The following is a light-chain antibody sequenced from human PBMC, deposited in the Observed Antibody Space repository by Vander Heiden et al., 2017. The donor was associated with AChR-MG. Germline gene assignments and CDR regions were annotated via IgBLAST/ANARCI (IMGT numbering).Light chain of an antibody. CDR2: WAS. CDR1: QSLLYSSNNKNY. V-gene: IGKV4-1*01. CDR3: QQDYRTHS. J-gene: IGKJ3*01. Sequence: DIVMTQSPDSLAVSLGERATINCKSSQSLLYSSNNKNYLAWYQQKPGQPPKLLIYWASTRESGVPDRFSGSGSGTDFTLTISSLQAEDVAVYYWQQDYRTHSFGHGTKVDIK.